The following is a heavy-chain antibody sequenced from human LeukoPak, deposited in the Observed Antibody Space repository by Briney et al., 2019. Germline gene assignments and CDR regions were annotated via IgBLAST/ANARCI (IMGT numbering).Heavy chain of an antibody. CDR2: ISAYNGNT. V-gene: IGHV1-18*01. CDR1: GYTFTSYG. Sequence: ASVKVSCKASGYTFTSYGISWVRQAPVQGLEWMGWISAYNGNTNYAQKLQGRVTMTTDTSTSTAYMELRSLRSDDTAVYYCARLVAARPDYYYYYYMDVWGKGTTVTVSS. J-gene: IGHJ6*03. D-gene: IGHD6-6*01. CDR3: ARLVAARPDYYYYYYMDV.